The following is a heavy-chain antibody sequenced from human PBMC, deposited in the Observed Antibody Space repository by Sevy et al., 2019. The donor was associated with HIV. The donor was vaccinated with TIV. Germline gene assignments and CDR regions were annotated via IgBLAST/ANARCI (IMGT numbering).Heavy chain of an antibody. CDR1: GFTLSRYW. V-gene: IGHV3-7*01. D-gene: IGHD3-10*01. Sequence: GGSLRLSCAASGFTLSRYWMSWVRLAPGKGLEWVANIKQDGSEKYYVDSVKGRFTISRDNGKNSLYLQMNSLRAEDTAVYYCGSGLMRYFDLWGRGTLVTVSS. J-gene: IGHJ2*01. CDR2: IKQDGSEK. CDR3: GSGLMRYFDL.